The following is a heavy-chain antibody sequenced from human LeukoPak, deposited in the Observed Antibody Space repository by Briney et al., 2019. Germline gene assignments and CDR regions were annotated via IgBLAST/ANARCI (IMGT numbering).Heavy chain of an antibody. V-gene: IGHV4-30-4*08. CDR3: ARESRFLEWSADY. CDR2: IYYSGST. Sequence: PSETLSLTXTVSGGSISSGDYYWSWIRQPPGKGLEWIGYIYYSGSTYYNPSLKSRVTISVDTSKNQFSLKLSSVIAADTAVYYCARESRFLEWSADYWGQGTLVTVSS. D-gene: IGHD3-3*01. J-gene: IGHJ4*02. CDR1: GGSISSGDYY.